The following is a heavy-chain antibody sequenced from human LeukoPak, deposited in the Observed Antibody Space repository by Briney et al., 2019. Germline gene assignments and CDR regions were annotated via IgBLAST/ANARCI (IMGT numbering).Heavy chain of an antibody. CDR1: GFTFSSYG. D-gene: IGHD6-19*01. V-gene: IGHV3-30*18. J-gene: IGHJ5*02. CDR3: AKDAAGTVWFDP. Sequence: GGSLRLSCAASGFTFSSYGMHWVRQAPGKGLEWVAVISYDGSNKYYADSVKGRFTISRDNSKNTLYLQMNSLRAEDTAVYYCAKDAAGTVWFDPWGQGTLDTVSS. CDR2: ISYDGSNK.